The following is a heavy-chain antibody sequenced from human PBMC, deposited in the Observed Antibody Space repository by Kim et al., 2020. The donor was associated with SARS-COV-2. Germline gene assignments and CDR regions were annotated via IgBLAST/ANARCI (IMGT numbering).Heavy chain of an antibody. V-gene: IGHV3-11*04. D-gene: IGHD3-10*01. CDR2: SSSGSTI. J-gene: IGHJ4*02. Sequence: SSSGSTIYSADSVKGRFTISRDNAKNSLYLQMNSLRAEDTAVYYCASGAYWGQGTLVTVSS. CDR3: ASGAY.